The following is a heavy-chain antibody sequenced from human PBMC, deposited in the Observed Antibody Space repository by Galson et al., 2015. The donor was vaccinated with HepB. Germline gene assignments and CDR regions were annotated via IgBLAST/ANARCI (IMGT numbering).Heavy chain of an antibody. CDR2: INGGGGTT. J-gene: IGHJ4*02. V-gene: IGHV3-23*01. D-gene: IGHD1-26*01. CDR1: GFTFRNYA. CDR3: AKGRGVGATPHTFDF. Sequence: SLRLSCAASGFTFRNYAMTWVRQAPGKGLEWISTINGGGGTTYYAGSVRGRATISRDYSDNTLYLQMNNLRAEDTARYYCAKGRGVGATPHTFDFWGQGILVTVSS.